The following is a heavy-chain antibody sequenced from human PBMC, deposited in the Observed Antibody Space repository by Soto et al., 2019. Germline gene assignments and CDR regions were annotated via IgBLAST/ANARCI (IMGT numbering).Heavy chain of an antibody. CDR3: ARVETRHVWGSPDHSYNWFDP. CDR2: INHSGST. V-gene: IGHV4-34*01. D-gene: IGHD3-16*01. CDR1: GGSFSGYY. Sequence: SETLSLTCAVYGGSFSGYYWSGIRQPPGKGLEWIGEINHSGSTNYSPSLKSRATISVDKSKNQFSLKLSSVTAADTDVYYCARVETRHVWGSPDHSYNWFDPWGQGNLVTVS. J-gene: IGHJ5*02.